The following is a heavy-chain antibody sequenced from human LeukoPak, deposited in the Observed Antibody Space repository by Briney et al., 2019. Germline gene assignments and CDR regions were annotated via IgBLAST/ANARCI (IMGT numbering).Heavy chain of an antibody. CDR2: ISYDGGRK. V-gene: IGHV3-30*18. CDR1: GFTFSSSG. CDR3: AKDRSTTWAFDY. J-gene: IGHJ4*02. D-gene: IGHD1-14*01. Sequence: GRPLRLSCAASGFTFSSSGMHWVRQAPGKGLAWVSFISYDGGRKYYADSVKGRFTISRDNSKDTLYLQMNSLTADDTAVYYCAKDRSTTWAFDYWGPGTLVTVSS.